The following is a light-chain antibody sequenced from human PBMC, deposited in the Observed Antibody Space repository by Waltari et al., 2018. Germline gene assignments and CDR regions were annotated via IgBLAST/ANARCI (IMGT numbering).Light chain of an antibody. J-gene: IGKJ2*01. CDR2: GAS. Sequence: DILMTQSPSTLSASVGDRVTITCRASQSINTNLAWYQQKPGKAPKLLIYGASTLEGGVPGRFSGTGSGTEFTLTISSLQPDDFATYYCQRYNSYANTFGQGTKVDIK. CDR3: QRYNSYANT. V-gene: IGKV1-5*01. CDR1: QSINTN.